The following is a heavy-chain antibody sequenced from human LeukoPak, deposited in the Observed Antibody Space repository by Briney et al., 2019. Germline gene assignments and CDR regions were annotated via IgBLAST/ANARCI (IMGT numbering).Heavy chain of an antibody. CDR1: GGSISSYY. CDR3: ARRGSVLIWFDP. Sequence: PSETLSLTCTVSGGSISSYYWSWIRQPPGKGLEWIGYIYTSGSTNYNPSLKSRVTISVDTSKNQFSLKLCSVTAADTAVYYCARRGSVLIWFDPWGQGTLVTVSS. D-gene: IGHD3-16*01. J-gene: IGHJ5*02. CDR2: IYTSGST. V-gene: IGHV4-4*09.